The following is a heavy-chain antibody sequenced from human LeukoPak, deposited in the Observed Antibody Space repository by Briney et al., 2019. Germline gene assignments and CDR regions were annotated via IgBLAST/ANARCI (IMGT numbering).Heavy chain of an antibody. CDR3: ARYSSSWYGYYYYYMDV. Sequence: PETLSLTXTVSGGSISSYYWSWIRQPPGKGLEWIGYIYYSGSTNYNPSLKSRVTISVDTSKNQFSLKLSSVTAADTAVYYCARYSSSWYGYYYYYMDVWGKGTTVTVSS. J-gene: IGHJ6*03. CDR2: IYYSGST. D-gene: IGHD6-13*01. CDR1: GGSISSYY. V-gene: IGHV4-59*01.